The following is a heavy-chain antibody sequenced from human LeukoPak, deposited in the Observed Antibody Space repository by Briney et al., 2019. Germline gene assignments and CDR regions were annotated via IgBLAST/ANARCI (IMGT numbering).Heavy chain of an antibody. J-gene: IGHJ4*02. CDR1: GGSISSTSYY. CDR2: IYYSGST. CDR3: ATGYRIGWSSGYFDY. V-gene: IGHV4-39*01. Sequence: KPSETLSLTCTVSGGSISSTSYYWAWIRQPPGKGLGWIGTIYYSGSTYYNPSLEGRVTISVDTSKNQFSLKLSSVTATGTAVYYCATGYRIGWSSGYFDYWGQGTLVATSS. D-gene: IGHD6-19*01.